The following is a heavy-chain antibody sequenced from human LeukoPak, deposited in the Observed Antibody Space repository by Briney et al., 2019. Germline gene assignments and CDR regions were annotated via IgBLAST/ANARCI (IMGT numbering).Heavy chain of an antibody. CDR1: GYTLTELS. J-gene: IGHJ4*02. D-gene: IGHD3-10*01. CDR3: ARDRGRTMVRGVIITRYFDY. CDR2: FDPEDGET. V-gene: IGHV1-24*01. Sequence: ASVKVSCKVSGYTLTELSMHWVRQAPGKGLEWMGGFDPEDGETIYAQKFQGRVTMTEDTSTDTAYMELSSLRSEDTAVYYCARDRGRTMVRGVIITRYFDYWGQGTLVTVSS.